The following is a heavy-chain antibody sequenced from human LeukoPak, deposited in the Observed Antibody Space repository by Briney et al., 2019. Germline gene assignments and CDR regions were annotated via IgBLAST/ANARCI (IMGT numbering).Heavy chain of an antibody. V-gene: IGHV2-5*02. Sequence: SGPTLVKPPQTPTLTCTFSGFSLSTSGVGVGWIRPPPGKALEWLALIYWDDDKRYSPSLKSRLTITKDTSKNQVVLTMTNMDPVDTATYYCAHRRYGSGSYYFDYWGQGTLVTVSS. CDR1: GFSLSTSGVG. D-gene: IGHD3-10*01. J-gene: IGHJ4*02. CDR3: AHRRYGSGSYYFDY. CDR2: IYWDDDK.